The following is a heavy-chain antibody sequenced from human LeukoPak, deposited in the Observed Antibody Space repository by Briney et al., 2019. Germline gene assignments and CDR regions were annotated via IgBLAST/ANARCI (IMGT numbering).Heavy chain of an antibody. CDR1: GVSFDDYY. CDR3: TRMTTEHDY. J-gene: IGHJ4*02. CDR2: INHSGYT. D-gene: IGHD4-17*01. V-gene: IGHV4-34*01. Sequence: SETLSLTCAVSGVSFDDYYWAWLRQPPGKGLEWIGEINHSGYTNDSPSLKSRVTLSIDTSRKQFSLDLKTVTVAGAGTYYSTRMTTEHDYWGQGTLVTVSS.